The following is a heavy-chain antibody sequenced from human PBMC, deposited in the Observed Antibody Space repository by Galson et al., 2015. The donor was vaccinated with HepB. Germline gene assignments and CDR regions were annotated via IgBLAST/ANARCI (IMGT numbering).Heavy chain of an antibody. CDR1: AFTFDDYA. J-gene: IGHJ6*03. D-gene: IGHD6-19*01. CDR2: IRWNRGSI. Sequence: PLRLSCAAPAFTFDDYAMHWARQAPGQGLEWVSGIRWNRGSIGYADSVKGRFTISRDNAKNSLYLQMNSLRAEDTALYYCAKDSGSGWQYYYYYMDVWGKGTTVTVSS. CDR3: AKDSGSGWQYYYYYMDV. V-gene: IGHV3-9*01.